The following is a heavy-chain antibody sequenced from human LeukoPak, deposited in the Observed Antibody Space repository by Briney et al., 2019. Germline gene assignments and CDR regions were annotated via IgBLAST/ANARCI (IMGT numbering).Heavy chain of an antibody. Sequence: GGSLRLSCPASGFTFSDYYMSWIRQAPGKGLEWVSYISSSGSTIYYADSVKGRFTISRDNAKNSLYLQMNSLRAEDTAVYYCARDGGWDILTGYHLDAFDIWGQGTMVTVSS. D-gene: IGHD3-9*01. CDR3: ARDGGWDILTGYHLDAFDI. CDR1: GFTFSDYY. CDR2: ISSSGSTI. J-gene: IGHJ3*02. V-gene: IGHV3-11*01.